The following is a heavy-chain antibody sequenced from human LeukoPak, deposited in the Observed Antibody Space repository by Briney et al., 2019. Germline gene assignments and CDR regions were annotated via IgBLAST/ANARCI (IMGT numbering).Heavy chain of an antibody. D-gene: IGHD6-13*01. Sequence: ASVKVSCKASGYTFTGYYMHWVRQAPGQGLEWMGWINPNSGGTNYAQKFQGRVTMTRDTSISTAYMELSRLRSDDTAVYYCAILSSCRGVADYWGQGTLVTVSS. V-gene: IGHV1-2*02. J-gene: IGHJ4*02. CDR1: GYTFTGYY. CDR2: INPNSGGT. CDR3: AILSSCRGVADY.